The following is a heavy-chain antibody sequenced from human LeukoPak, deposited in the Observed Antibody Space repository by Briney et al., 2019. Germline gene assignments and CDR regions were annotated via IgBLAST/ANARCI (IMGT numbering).Heavy chain of an antibody. CDR1: GGSFSGYY. CDR2: INHSGST. Sequence: SETLSLTCAVYGGSFSGYYWSWIRQPPGKGLEWIGEINHSGSTNYNPSLKSRVTISVDTSKNQFSLKLSSVTAADTAVYYCARGRSSSGHKHFDYWGQGTLVTVSS. D-gene: IGHD6-19*01. CDR3: ARGRSSSGHKHFDY. J-gene: IGHJ4*02. V-gene: IGHV4-34*01.